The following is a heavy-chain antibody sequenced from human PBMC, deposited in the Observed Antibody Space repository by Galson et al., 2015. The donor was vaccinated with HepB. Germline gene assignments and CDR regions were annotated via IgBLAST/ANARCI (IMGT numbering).Heavy chain of an antibody. CDR1: GGSIRSSNW. J-gene: IGHJ5*02. CDR3: ASGISLAAAAHNWFDP. D-gene: IGHD6-13*01. CDR2: IHHFGST. Sequence: SLTCAVSGGSIRSSNWWSWVRQPPGKGLEWIGEIHHFGSTNYNPSLKNRVTISIDKSKNQFSLKVSSVTAADTAVYYCASGISLAAAAHNWFDPWGQGTLVSVSS. V-gene: IGHV4-4*02.